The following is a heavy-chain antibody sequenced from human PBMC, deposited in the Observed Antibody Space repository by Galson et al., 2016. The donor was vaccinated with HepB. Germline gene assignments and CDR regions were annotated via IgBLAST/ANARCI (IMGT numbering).Heavy chain of an antibody. CDR3: ARGEYYDFWSGYYGMDV. CDR1: GGSISSGGYS. J-gene: IGHJ6*02. D-gene: IGHD3-3*01. CDR2: IYHSGST. Sequence: TLSLTCAVSGGSISSGGYSWSWIRQPPGKGLEWIGYIYHSGSTYYNPSLKSRVTISVDRSKNQFSLKLSSVTAADTAVYYCARGEYYDFWSGYYGMDVWGQGALVTVSS. V-gene: IGHV4-30-2*01.